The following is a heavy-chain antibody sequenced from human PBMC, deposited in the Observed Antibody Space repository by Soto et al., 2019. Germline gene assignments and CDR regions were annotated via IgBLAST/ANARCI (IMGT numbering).Heavy chain of an antibody. CDR2: ISGSGGRT. D-gene: IGHD1-1*01. J-gene: IGHJ4*02. V-gene: IGHV3-23*01. CDR3: AKDRYWNLKPKPFDY. CDR1: GFTFSSYA. Sequence: EVQLLESGGGLVQPGGSLRLSCAASGFTFSSYAMSWVRQAPGKGLEWVSAISGSGGRTYYADSVKGRFTTSRDNSKNTLYLQMNRLRAEDTAVYYCAKDRYWNLKPKPFDYWGQGTLDTVSS.